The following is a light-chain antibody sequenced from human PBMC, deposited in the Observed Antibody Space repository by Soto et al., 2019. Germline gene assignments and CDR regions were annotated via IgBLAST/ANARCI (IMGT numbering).Light chain of an antibody. Sequence: EIVMXQXPXTLSVSPGERATLSCRASQSVSSNLAWYQQKPGQAPRLLIYGASTRATGIPARFSGSGSGTEFTLTISSLQSEDFAVYYCQQYNNWPLFGGGTKVEIK. CDR2: GAS. CDR1: QSVSSN. V-gene: IGKV3-15*01. J-gene: IGKJ4*01. CDR3: QQYNNWPL.